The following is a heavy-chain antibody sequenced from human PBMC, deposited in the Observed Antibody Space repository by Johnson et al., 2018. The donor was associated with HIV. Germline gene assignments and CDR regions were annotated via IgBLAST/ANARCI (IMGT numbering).Heavy chain of an antibody. J-gene: IGHJ3*02. Sequence: VQLVESGGGVVRPGGSLRLSCAASGFTFDDYGMSWVRQAPGKGLEWVSGINWNRGSTGYADSVKGRFTISRDNAKTSLYLQMNSLRAEDTALYYCAREGMGGDIVVVPAARGAFDIWGQGTMVTVSS. CDR2: INWNRGST. CDR1: GFTFDDYG. CDR3: AREGMGGDIVVVPAARGAFDI. D-gene: IGHD2-2*01. V-gene: IGHV3-20*04.